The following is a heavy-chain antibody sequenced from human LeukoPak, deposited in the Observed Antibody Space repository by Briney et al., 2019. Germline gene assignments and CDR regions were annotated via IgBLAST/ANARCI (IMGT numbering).Heavy chain of an antibody. V-gene: IGHV4-38-2*02. CDR3: ARVVYSGYDFRGAMDV. D-gene: IGHD5-12*01. CDR2: MYYRGST. CDR1: GYSINSGYY. Sequence: PSETLSLTCSVSGYSINSGYYWGWTRQPPGKGLEWIGNMYYRGSTDYSPSLKSRVTISVDTSKNQFSLKLSSVTAADTAVYYCARVVYSGYDFRGAMDVWGKGTTVTVSS. J-gene: IGHJ6*03.